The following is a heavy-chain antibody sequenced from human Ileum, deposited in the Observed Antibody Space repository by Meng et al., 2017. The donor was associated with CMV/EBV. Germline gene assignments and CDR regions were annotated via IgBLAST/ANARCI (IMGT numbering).Heavy chain of an antibody. CDR3: AREKVRGVIGAYFDY. D-gene: IGHD3-10*01. V-gene: IGHV1-69*12. J-gene: IGHJ4*02. CDR2: IIPIFGTA. Sequence: QVPLVPAGAEVKKPGSSVKVSRKASGGTFSGYAISWVRQAPGQGLEWMGGIIPIFGTANYAQKFQGRVTITADESTSTAYMELSSLRSEDTAVYYCAREKVRGVIGAYFDYWGQGTLVTVSS. CDR1: GGTFSGYA.